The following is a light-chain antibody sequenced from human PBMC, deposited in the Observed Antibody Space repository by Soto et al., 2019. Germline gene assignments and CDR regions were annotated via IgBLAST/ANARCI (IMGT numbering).Light chain of an antibody. V-gene: IGLV2-14*03. CDR1: SRDVGGYNY. J-gene: IGLJ1*01. Sequence: QSVLTQPASVSGSPGQPITISCTGTSRDVGGYNYVSWYQHRPGEVPKLIIYDVGNRPSGVSDRFSGSKSGDTASLTISGLQAEDEADYYCNSYRNTAARYVFGTGTKVTVL. CDR3: NSYRNTAARYV. CDR2: DVG.